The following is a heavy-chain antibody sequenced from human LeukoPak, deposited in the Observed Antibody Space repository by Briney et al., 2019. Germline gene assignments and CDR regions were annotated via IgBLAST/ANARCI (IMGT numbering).Heavy chain of an antibody. D-gene: IGHD1-26*01. CDR2: IRYDGSNK. CDR1: GFTFSSYG. CDR3: AKSLLTTASGTGRAFDI. Sequence: GGSLRLSCAASGFTFSSYGMHWVRQAPGKGLEWVAFIRYDGSNKYYADSVKGRFTISRDNSKNTLYLQMNSLRAEDTAEYYCAKSLLTTASGTGRAFDIWGQGTMVTVSS. J-gene: IGHJ3*02. V-gene: IGHV3-30*02.